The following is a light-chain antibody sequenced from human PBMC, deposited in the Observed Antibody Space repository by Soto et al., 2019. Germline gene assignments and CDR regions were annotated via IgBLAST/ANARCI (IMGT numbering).Light chain of an antibody. J-gene: IGKJ4*01. Sequence: EIVLTQSPATLSLSPGERATLSCRASQSVSSYLAWYQQKPGQAPRLLIYVASNRDTVIPARFSSGESGTDFALPISSLEPEAFALYYCQQRSNWVLIFGGGTKVESK. V-gene: IGKV3-11*01. CDR1: QSVSSY. CDR3: QQRSNWVLI. CDR2: VAS.